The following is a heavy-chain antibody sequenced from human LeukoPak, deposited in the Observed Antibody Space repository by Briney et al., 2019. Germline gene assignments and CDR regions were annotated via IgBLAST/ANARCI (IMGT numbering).Heavy chain of an antibody. CDR1: GGSISRYY. J-gene: IGHJ3*02. D-gene: IGHD3-16*01. V-gene: IGHV4-4*07. CDR3: ARHLGAQSLIAFDI. CDR2: IYSTGST. Sequence: PSETLSLTCTVSGGSISRYYWSWIRQPAGKGLEWIGRIYSTGSTNYNPSLKSRVTMSVDTSKNHFSLKLNSVTAADTAVYYCARHLGAQSLIAFDIWGQGTMVTVS.